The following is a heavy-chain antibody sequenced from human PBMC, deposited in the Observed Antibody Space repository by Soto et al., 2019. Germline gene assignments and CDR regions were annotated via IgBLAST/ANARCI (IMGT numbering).Heavy chain of an antibody. CDR3: AKALLYCTNGVCTFDY. D-gene: IGHD2-8*01. J-gene: IGHJ4*02. Sequence: HPGGSLRLSCAASGFTFSSYAMSWVRQAPGKGLEWVSAISGSGGSTYYADSVKGRFTISRDNSKNTLYLQMNSLRAEDTAVYYCAKALLYCTNGVCTFDYWGQGTLVTVSS. CDR1: GFTFSSYA. CDR2: ISGSGGST. V-gene: IGHV3-23*01.